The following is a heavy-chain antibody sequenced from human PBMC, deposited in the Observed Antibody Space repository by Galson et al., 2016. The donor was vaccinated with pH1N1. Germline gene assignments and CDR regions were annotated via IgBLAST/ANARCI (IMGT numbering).Heavy chain of an antibody. J-gene: IGHJ6*02. Sequence: SLRLSCAASGFTFSSYWMHWVRQAPGKGLVWVSRIDSDGGSTTYADSVKGRFTISRDNAKNTLYLQVNSLRAEDTAVYFCARVRYHYGMDVWGQGTTVTVSS. CDR1: GFTFSSYW. CDR3: ARVRYHYGMDV. V-gene: IGHV3-74*01. CDR2: IDSDGGST.